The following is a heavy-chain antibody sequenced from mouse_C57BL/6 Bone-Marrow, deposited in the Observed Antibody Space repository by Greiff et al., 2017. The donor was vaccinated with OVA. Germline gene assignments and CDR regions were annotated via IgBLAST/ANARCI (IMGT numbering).Heavy chain of an antibody. Sequence: QVQLQQSGPELVKPGASVKLSCKASGYAFSSSWMNWVKQRPGKGLEWIGRIYPGDGDTNYNGKFKGKATLTADKSSSTASMQLSSLTSEDSAVYFCARSLYYEDYAMDYWGQGTSVTVSA. CDR3: ARSLYYEDYAMDY. CDR2: IYPGDGDT. V-gene: IGHV1-82*01. CDR1: GYAFSSSW. D-gene: IGHD2-4*01. J-gene: IGHJ4*01.